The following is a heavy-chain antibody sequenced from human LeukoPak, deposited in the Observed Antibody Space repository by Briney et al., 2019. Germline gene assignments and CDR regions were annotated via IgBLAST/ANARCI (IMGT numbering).Heavy chain of an antibody. D-gene: IGHD5-24*01. Sequence: SETLSLTCAVSGYSISSGYYWGWIRQPPGKGLEWIGYIYYSGSTNYNPSLKSRVTISVDTSKNQFSLKLSSVTAADTAVYYCAREGEMATFDYWGQGTLVTVSS. CDR2: IYYSGST. V-gene: IGHV4-61*01. J-gene: IGHJ4*02. CDR3: AREGEMATFDY. CDR1: GYSISSGYY.